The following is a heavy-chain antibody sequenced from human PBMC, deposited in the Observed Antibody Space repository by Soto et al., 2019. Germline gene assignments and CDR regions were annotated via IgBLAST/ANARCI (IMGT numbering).Heavy chain of an antibody. J-gene: IGHJ5*02. CDR2: ISISGNT. CDR3: ARGREDFHAGSGPRWMWLAP. CDR1: GGSISSDF. Sequence: QVQLQESGPGLVKPSETLSLTYTVSGGSISSDFWSWIRQPPGKGLEWIGYISISGNTDYSRSLKSRATISADTSRNQCSLKLRSVNTADTAVYFCARGREDFHAGSGPRWMWLAPWGQGTLITVSS. D-gene: IGHD3-3*01. V-gene: IGHV4-59*01.